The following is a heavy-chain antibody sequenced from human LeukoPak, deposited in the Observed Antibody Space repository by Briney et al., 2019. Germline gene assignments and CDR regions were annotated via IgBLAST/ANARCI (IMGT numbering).Heavy chain of an antibody. Sequence: SETLSLTCTVSGGSISSSSYYWGWIRQPPGKGRVWIGSIYYSGSTYYNPSLKSRVTISVDTSKNQFSLKLSSVTAADTAVYYCARRHQTGTDLFDAFDIWGQGTMVTVSS. CDR3: ARRHQTGTDLFDAFDI. CDR1: GGSISSSSYY. CDR2: IYYSGST. V-gene: IGHV4-39*01. D-gene: IGHD1-1*01. J-gene: IGHJ3*02.